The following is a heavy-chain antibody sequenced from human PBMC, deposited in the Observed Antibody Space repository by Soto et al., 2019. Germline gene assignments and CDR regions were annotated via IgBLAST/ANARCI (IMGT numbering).Heavy chain of an antibody. Sequence: SVKVSCKASGFTFTSSAMQWVRQARGQRLEWIGWIVVGSGNTNYAQKLQERVTITRDMSTSTAYMELSSLRSEDTAVYYCAAVRGDCSGGSCYLAYWGQGTLVTVSS. CDR3: AAVRGDCSGGSCYLAY. V-gene: IGHV1-58*02. CDR2: IVVGSGNT. D-gene: IGHD2-15*01. J-gene: IGHJ4*02. CDR1: GFTFTSSA.